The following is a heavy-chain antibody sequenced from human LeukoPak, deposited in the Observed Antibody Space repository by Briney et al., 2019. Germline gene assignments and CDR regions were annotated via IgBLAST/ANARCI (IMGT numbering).Heavy chain of an antibody. CDR1: GYTFTAYY. CDR2: INPNSGGT. J-gene: IGHJ4*02. V-gene: IGHV1-2*02. CDR3: AKVAIFIFGETYDY. D-gene: IGHD3-3*01. Sequence: ASVKVSCKASGYTFTAYYIHWVRQAPGQGLEWMGWINPNSGGTNYAQKFQGRVTMTRDSSISTAYMEVSRLTSDDTAVYYCAKVAIFIFGETYDYWGQGTLVAVSS.